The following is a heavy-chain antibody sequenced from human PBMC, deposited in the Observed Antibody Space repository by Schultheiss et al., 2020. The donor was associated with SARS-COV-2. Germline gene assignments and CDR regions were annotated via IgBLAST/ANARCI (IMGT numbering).Heavy chain of an antibody. V-gene: IGHV3-33*01. Sequence: GGSLRLSCAASGFTFSSYGMHWVRQAPGKGLEWVAVIWYDGSNKYYADSVKGRFTISRDNSKNTLYLQMNSLRAEDTAVYYCTTGITIFGVVIIGGRDADAFDIWGQGTMVTVSS. CDR2: IWYDGSNK. D-gene: IGHD3-3*01. CDR1: GFTFSSYG. CDR3: TTGITIFGVVIIGGRDADAFDI. J-gene: IGHJ3*02.